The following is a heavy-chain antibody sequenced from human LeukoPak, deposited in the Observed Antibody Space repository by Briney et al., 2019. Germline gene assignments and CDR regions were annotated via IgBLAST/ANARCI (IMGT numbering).Heavy chain of an antibody. CDR2: IYHSGST. CDR1: GYSISSGYY. Sequence: PSETLSLTCTVSGYSISSGYYWGWIRQPPGKGLEWIRSIYHSGSTYYNPSLKSRVTISVDTSKNQFSLKLSSVTAADTAVYYCARDVITYYYDSSGYLWGQGTLVTVSS. J-gene: IGHJ5*02. V-gene: IGHV4-38-2*02. D-gene: IGHD3-22*01. CDR3: ARDVITYYYDSSGYL.